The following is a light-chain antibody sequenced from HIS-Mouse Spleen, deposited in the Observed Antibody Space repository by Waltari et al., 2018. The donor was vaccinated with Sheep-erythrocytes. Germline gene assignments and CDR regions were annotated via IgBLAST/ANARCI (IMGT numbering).Light chain of an antibody. Sequence: QSALTQPRSVSGSPGQPVTISCTGTSSDVGGYNYVSWYQQHPGKAPKPMIYDVSKRPSGVPDRFSGSKSGNTASLTISGLQAEDEADYYCCSYAGSYNHVFATGTKVTVL. CDR3: CSYAGSYNHV. CDR2: DVS. J-gene: IGLJ1*01. V-gene: IGLV2-11*01. CDR1: SSDVGGYNY.